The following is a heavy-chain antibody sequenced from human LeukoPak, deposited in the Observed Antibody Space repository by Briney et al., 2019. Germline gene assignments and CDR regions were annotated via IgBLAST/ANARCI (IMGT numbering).Heavy chain of an antibody. V-gene: IGHV3-23*01. D-gene: IGHD3-3*01. CDR3: VKGGQNYDFWRFDY. CDR1: GFRFSSYA. Sequence: GGSLRLSCGASGFRFSSYAMSWVRQAPGKGLEWVSSISGSGGSTYYTDSVKGRFAISRDNSKSTLYLQMNSLGTDDTALYYCVKGGQNYDFWRFDYWGQGTLVTASS. CDR2: ISGSGGST. J-gene: IGHJ4*02.